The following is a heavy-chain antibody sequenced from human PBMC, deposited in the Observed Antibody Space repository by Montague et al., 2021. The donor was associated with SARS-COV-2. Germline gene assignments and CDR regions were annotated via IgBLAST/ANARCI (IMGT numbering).Heavy chain of an antibody. CDR3: ARDGYNAHQNYWYFDL. D-gene: IGHD5-24*01. V-gene: IGHV4-4*08. J-gene: IGHJ2*01. CDR1: GGSIGAYY. CDR2: IDNSGST. Sequence: SETLSLTCTASGGSIGAYYWSWIRQPPGKGLEWIGYIDNSGSTNHNPSLESRVTMSVDTSKNQSSLKLSSVTAADTAVYYCARDGYNAHQNYWYFDLWGRGTLVTVSS.